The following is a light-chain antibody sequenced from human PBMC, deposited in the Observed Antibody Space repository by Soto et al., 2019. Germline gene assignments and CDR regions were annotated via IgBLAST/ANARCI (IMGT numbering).Light chain of an antibody. CDR1: QDSSNW. J-gene: IGKJ2*01. CDR2: AAS. CDR3: QLGNSFPRT. V-gene: IGKV1D-12*01. Sequence: DIQMTQSPSSVSASVGDRVTITCRASQDSSNWLAWYQQKPGKAPRLLIYAASSLQTGVPSRFSESGSGTEFTLTITSLQPEDYATYYWQLGNSFPRTCGQGTKLDIK.